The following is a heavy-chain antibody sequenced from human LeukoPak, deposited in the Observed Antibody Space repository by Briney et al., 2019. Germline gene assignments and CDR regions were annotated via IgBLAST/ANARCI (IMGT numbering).Heavy chain of an antibody. CDR3: ARHLWIGDAFDI. Sequence: SETLSLTCTVSGGSISSSSYYWGWIRQPPGKGLEWIGSIFYSGSTYYNPSLKSRVTISVDTSKNQFSLKLSSVTAADTAVYYCARHLWIGDAFDIWGQGTMVTVSS. J-gene: IGHJ3*02. CDR1: GGSISSSSYY. D-gene: IGHD5-12*01. V-gene: IGHV4-39*01. CDR2: IFYSGST.